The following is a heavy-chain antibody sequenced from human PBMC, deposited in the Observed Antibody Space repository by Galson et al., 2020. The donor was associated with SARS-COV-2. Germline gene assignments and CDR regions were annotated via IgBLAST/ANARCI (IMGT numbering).Heavy chain of an antibody. CDR3: ARGSSSPRQLCPYFDY. CDR1: GGSIRSGGYY. Sequence: SETLSLTCTVSGGSIRSGGYYWRWIRQHPGKGLEWIGYIYYSGSTYYNPSLKSRVTISVDTSKNQFSLKLSSVTAADTAVYYCARGSSSPRQLCPYFDYWGQGTLVTVSS. CDR2: IYYSGST. D-gene: IGHD5-18*01. V-gene: IGHV4-31*03. J-gene: IGHJ4*02.